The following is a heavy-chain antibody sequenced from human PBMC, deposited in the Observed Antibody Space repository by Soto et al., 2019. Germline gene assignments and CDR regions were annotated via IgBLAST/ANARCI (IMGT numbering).Heavy chain of an antibody. CDR1: GGSISSYY. CDR3: ARDRVEQRGPSWFDP. CDR2: IYTSGST. D-gene: IGHD6-25*01. Sequence: SETLSLTCTVYGGSISSYYWSWIRQPAGKGLEWIGRIYTSGSTNYNPSLKSRVTMSVDTSKNQFSLKLSSVTAADTAVYYCARDRVEQRGPSWFDPWGQGTLVTVSS. V-gene: IGHV4-4*07. J-gene: IGHJ5*02.